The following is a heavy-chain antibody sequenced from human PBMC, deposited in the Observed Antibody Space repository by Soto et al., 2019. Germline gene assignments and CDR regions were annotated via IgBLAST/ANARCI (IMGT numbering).Heavy chain of an antibody. CDR1: GYTFTGYH. V-gene: IGHV1-2*04. J-gene: IGHJ6*02. D-gene: IGHD3-22*01. CDR2: INPNSGGT. CDR3: ARDLNYYDSSGFSLNGYYYYGMDV. Sequence: PSVKVSCKASGYTFTGYHMHWLRQAPGQGLEWMGWINPNSGGTNYAQKFQGWVTMTRDTSISTAYMELSRLRSDDTAVYYCARDLNYYDSSGFSLNGYYYYGMDVWGQGTTVTVSS.